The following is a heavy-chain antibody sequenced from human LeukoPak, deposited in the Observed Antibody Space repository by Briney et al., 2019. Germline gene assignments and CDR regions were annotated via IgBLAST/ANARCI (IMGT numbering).Heavy chain of an antibody. CDR2: IYYSGST. V-gene: IGHV4-61*01. CDR3: AREKWGYNYGDY. J-gene: IGHJ4*02. CDR1: GASVSSGSYY. Sequence: KPSETLSLTCTVSGASVSSGSYYWSWIQQPPGKGLEWIGYIYYSGSTKYNPSLKSRVTMSVDTSKNQFSLKLSSVTAADTAVYYCAREKWGYNYGDYWGQGTLVTVSS. D-gene: IGHD5-24*01.